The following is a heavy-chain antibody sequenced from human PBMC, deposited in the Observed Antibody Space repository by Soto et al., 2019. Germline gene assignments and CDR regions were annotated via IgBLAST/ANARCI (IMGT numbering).Heavy chain of an antibody. Sequence: SETLSLTCSVYGGSFSGYYWSWIRQPPGKGLGWIGEINHSGSTNYNPSLKSRVTISVDTSKNQFSLKLSSVTAADTAVYYCARGFGRNYYGSGSHRPPRLDYWGQGTRVTVSS. V-gene: IGHV4-34*01. CDR3: ARGFGRNYYGSGSHRPPRLDY. D-gene: IGHD3-10*01. J-gene: IGHJ4*02. CDR1: GGSFSGYY. CDR2: INHSGST.